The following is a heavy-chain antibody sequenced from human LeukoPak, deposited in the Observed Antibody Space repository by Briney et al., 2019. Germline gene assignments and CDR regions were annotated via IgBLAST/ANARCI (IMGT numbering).Heavy chain of an antibody. V-gene: IGHV3-30*04. CDR1: GFTFSSYA. D-gene: IGHD3-10*01. CDR3: ARDQRFGPRNAFDI. J-gene: IGHJ3*02. Sequence: GGSLRLSCAASGFTFSSYAMHWVRQAPGKGLEWVAVISYDGSNKYYADSVKGRFTISRDNAKNSLYLRMNSLRAEDTAVYYCARDQRFGPRNAFDIWGQGTMVTVSS. CDR2: ISYDGSNK.